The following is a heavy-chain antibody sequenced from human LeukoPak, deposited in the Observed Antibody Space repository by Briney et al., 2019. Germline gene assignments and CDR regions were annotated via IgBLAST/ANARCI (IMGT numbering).Heavy chain of an antibody. CDR2: INPNSGGT. V-gene: IGHV1-2*02. Sequence: ASVKVSCKASGYTFTGYYMYWVRQAPGQGLEWMGWINPNSGGTNYAQKFQGRVTMTRDTSISTAYMELSRLRSDDTAVYYCARDRERLGYCSGGSCNSGPFDYWGQGTLVTVSS. CDR1: GYTFTGYY. D-gene: IGHD2-15*01. J-gene: IGHJ4*02. CDR3: ARDRERLGYCSGGSCNSGPFDY.